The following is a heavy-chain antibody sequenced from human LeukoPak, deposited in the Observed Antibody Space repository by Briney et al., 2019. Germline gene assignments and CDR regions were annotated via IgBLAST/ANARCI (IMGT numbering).Heavy chain of an antibody. D-gene: IGHD2-21*02. J-gene: IGHJ4*02. Sequence: GGSLRLSCVASGFTFSYYTMNWVRQAPGKGLQWVSSISSSSRHTYYAESVKGRFNISRDNANNSLYLQMNSLRADDTAVYYCARATTALTVWGQGTLVTVSS. CDR1: GFTFSYYT. CDR2: ISSSSRHT. V-gene: IGHV3-21*01. CDR3: ARATTALTV.